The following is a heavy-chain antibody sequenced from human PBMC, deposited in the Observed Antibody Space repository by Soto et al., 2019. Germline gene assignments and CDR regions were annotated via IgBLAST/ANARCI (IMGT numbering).Heavy chain of an antibody. D-gene: IGHD2-21*01. CDR2: MNPNSGNT. CDR3: ARAVSDFYYYYYYMDV. Sequence: ASVKVSCKASGYTFTSYDINWVRQATGQGLEWMGWMNPNSGNTGYTQKFQGRVTMTRNTSISTAYMELSSLRSEDTAVYYCARAVSDFYYYYYYMDVWGKGTTVTVSS. CDR1: GYTFTSYD. J-gene: IGHJ6*03. V-gene: IGHV1-8*01.